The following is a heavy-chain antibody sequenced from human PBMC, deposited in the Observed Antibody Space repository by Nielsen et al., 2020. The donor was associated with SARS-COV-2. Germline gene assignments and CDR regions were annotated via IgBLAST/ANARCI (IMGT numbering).Heavy chain of an antibody. CDR3: AKVAGSWDDAFDI. Sequence: GGSLRLSCSASGFTFTTSGMHWVRQAPGKGLEWVAVISYDGSNKYYADSVKGRFTISRDNSKNTLYLQMNSLRAEDTALYYCAKVAGSWDDAFDIWGQGTMVTVSS. V-gene: IGHV3-30*18. J-gene: IGHJ3*02. CDR1: GFTFTTSG. D-gene: IGHD2-15*01. CDR2: ISYDGSNK.